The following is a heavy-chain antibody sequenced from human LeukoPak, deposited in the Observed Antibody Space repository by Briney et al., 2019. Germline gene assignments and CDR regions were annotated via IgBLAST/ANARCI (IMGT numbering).Heavy chain of an antibody. CDR2: IWYDGSNK. V-gene: IGHV3-33*01. D-gene: IGHD6-19*01. J-gene: IGHJ4*02. Sequence: GGSLRLSCAASGFTFSSYGMHWVRQAPGKGLEWVAVIWYDGSNKYYADSVKGRFTISRHNSKNTLYLQRNSLRAEDTAVYYCARDQGGYSSGETGYFDYWGQGTLVTVSS. CDR3: ARDQGGYSSGETGYFDY. CDR1: GFTFSSYG.